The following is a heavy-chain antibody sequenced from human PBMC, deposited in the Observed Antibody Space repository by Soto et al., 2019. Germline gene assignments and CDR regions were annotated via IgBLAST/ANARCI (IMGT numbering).Heavy chain of an antibody. Sequence: QVQLRESGPGLVKPSQTLSLTCTVSGNSVSNGAYYWSWIRQHPGKGLEWIGYIHHSVSTDYNPSLKSRVTMSVDASRNQFSLGLSSVTAADTAVYFCASRVPGQTYVGVFDYWGQGSLVSVS. D-gene: IGHD1-26*01. CDR3: ASRVPGQTYVGVFDY. CDR1: GNSVSNGAYY. J-gene: IGHJ4*02. CDR2: IHHSVST. V-gene: IGHV4-31*03.